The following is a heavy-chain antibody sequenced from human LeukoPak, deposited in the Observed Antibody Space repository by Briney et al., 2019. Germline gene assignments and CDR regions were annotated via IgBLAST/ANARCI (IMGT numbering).Heavy chain of an antibody. CDR3: ARDIAVAGLLDALDI. CDR1: GYTFTGYY. Sequence: ASVKVSCKASGYTFTGYYMHWVRQAPGQGLEWMGWINPNSGGTNYAQDFQGRVTMTGDTSISTAYMELSRLRSDDTAVYYCARDIAVAGLLDALDIWGQGTMVTVSS. D-gene: IGHD6-19*01. V-gene: IGHV1-2*02. J-gene: IGHJ3*02. CDR2: INPNSGGT.